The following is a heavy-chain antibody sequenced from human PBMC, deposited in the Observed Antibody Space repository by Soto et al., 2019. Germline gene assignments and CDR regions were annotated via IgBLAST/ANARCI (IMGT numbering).Heavy chain of an antibody. V-gene: IGHV4-34*01. CDR1: GGSFSGYY. D-gene: IGHD1-7*01. J-gene: IGHJ5*02. Sequence: PSETLSLTCAFYGGSFSGYYWSWIRQPPGKGLEWIGEINHSGSTNYNPSLKSRVTISVDTSKNQSSLKLSSVTAADTAVYYCARATGTTSNWYDPWGQGTLVTVSS. CDR2: INHSGST. CDR3: ARATGTTSNWYDP.